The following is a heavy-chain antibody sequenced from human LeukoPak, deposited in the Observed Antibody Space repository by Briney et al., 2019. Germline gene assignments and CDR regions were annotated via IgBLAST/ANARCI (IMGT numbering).Heavy chain of an antibody. J-gene: IGHJ4*02. V-gene: IGHV3-15*01. CDR3: SKDLPHTRAWALNY. D-gene: IGHD2-2*01. Sequence: GGSLRLSCTGSGFPFSDAWMTWVRQVPGQGPEWAGRIKSKGGGGTIDYASPVKGRFTISRDDSGNTLYLQMNSLRTDDTAVYYCSKDLPHTRAWALNYWGQGALVTVSS. CDR2: IKSKGGGGTI. CDR1: GFPFSDAW.